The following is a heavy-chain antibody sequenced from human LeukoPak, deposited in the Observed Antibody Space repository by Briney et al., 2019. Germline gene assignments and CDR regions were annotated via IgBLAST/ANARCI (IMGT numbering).Heavy chain of an antibody. CDR2: INPNSGGT. V-gene: IGHV1-2*02. CDR1: GYTFTGYY. CDR3: ARESSYSSGFNY. J-gene: IGHJ4*02. D-gene: IGHD6-19*01. Sequence: ASVKVSCKASGYTFTGYYMHWVRQAPGQGLEWMGWINPNSGGTNYAQKFQGRVTMTRDTSISTAYMELSRLRSDDTAVYYCARESSYSSGFNYWGQGTLVTVSS.